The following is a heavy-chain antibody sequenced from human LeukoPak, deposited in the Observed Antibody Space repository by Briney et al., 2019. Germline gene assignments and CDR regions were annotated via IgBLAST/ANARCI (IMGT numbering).Heavy chain of an antibody. CDR3: AREIEYSSSSVGFDP. J-gene: IGHJ5*02. CDR2: TYYRSKWFN. CDR1: GDSVSSNSAT. V-gene: IGHV6-1*01. D-gene: IGHD6-6*01. Sequence: SQTLSLTCVIAGDSVSSNSATWNWIRQSPSRGLEWLGRTYYRSKWFNHYAVSVKSRIMINSDTSKNQFSLQLNSVTPEDTAVYYCAREIEYSSSSVGFDPWGQGTLVPVSS.